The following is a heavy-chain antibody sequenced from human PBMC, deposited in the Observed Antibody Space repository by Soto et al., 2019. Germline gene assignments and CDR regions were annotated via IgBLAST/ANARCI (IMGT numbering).Heavy chain of an antibody. D-gene: IGHD3-22*01. J-gene: IGHJ4*02. Sequence: SETLSVTCTVSGGFISSYYWSWSRQPPGKGLEWIGYIYSNGNTNYNPSLKSRVTISVDTSKNQFSLKLNSVTAADTAVYYCARYLDSSGYYPAPGFDYWGQGTLVTVS. CDR3: ARYLDSSGYYPAPGFDY. CDR2: IYSNGNT. V-gene: IGHV4-59*01. CDR1: GGFISSYY.